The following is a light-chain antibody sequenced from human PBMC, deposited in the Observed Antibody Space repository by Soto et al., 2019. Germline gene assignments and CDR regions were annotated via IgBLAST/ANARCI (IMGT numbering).Light chain of an antibody. Sequence: EIVLTQSRGTLSLSQGERATLSCRASQSVDSYLAWYQQKPGQAPRLLIYQTSIRAAGIPARFSASGTGTDFTLTSSDVQPEDFAVYYCHQRQSWPRTFGQGTKVDTK. V-gene: IGKV3-11*01. J-gene: IGKJ1*01. CDR3: HQRQSWPRT. CDR1: QSVDSY. CDR2: QTS.